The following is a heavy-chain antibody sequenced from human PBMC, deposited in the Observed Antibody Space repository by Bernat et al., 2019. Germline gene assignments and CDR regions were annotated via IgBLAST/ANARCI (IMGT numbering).Heavy chain of an antibody. V-gene: IGHV3-7*01. CDR1: GFTFSSYW. CDR2: IKQDGSEK. CDR3: ARVGQQLGTFYFDY. D-gene: IGHD6-13*01. Sequence: EVQLVESGGGLVQPGGSLRLSCAASGFTFSSYWMSWVRQAPGKGLEWVANIKQDGSEKYYVDSVKGRFTISRDNAKNSLYLQMNSLRAEDTAVYYCARVGQQLGTFYFDYWGQGTLVTVSS. J-gene: IGHJ4*02.